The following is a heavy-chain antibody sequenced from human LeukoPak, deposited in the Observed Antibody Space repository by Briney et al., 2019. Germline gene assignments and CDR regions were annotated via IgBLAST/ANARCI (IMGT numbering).Heavy chain of an antibody. J-gene: IGHJ4*02. Sequence: SETLSLTCTVSGGSISSDHYSWSWIRQPPGKGLEWIGFISNSGNTYYNPSLKSRITISGDTTKNQFSLRLSSVTAADTAVYYCARDGGYSYGPFDSWGQGTLVTVSS. CDR3: ARDGGYSYGPFDS. D-gene: IGHD5-18*01. CDR2: ISNSGNT. V-gene: IGHV4-30-4*01. CDR1: GGSISSDHYS.